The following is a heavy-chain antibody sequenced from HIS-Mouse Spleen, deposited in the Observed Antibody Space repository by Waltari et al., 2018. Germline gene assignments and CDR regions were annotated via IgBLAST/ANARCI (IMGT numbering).Heavy chain of an antibody. D-gene: IGHD1-26*01. CDR2: IYYSGST. V-gene: IGHV4-39*07. CDR3: ARDRELYFDY. J-gene: IGHJ4*02. CDR1: GGSISSSSYY. Sequence: QLQLQESGPGLVKPSETLSLTCTVSGGSISSSSYYWGWIRQPPGKGLEWIGSIYYSGSTYYNPSLKSRVTISVDTSKNQFSLKLISVTAADTAVYYCARDRELYFDYWGQGTLVTVSS.